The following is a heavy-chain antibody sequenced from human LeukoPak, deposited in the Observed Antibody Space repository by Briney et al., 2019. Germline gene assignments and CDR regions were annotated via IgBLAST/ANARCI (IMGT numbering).Heavy chain of an antibody. D-gene: IGHD3-22*01. Sequence: SETPSLTCTVSGGSISSYYWSWIRQPPGKGLEWIGYIYYSGSTNYNPSLKSRVTISVDTSKNQFSLKLSSVTAADTAVYYCARDDPYYYDSSGYSGYFDYWGQGTLVTVSS. CDR2: IYYSGST. CDR1: GGSISSYY. V-gene: IGHV4-59*01. CDR3: ARDDPYYYDSSGYSGYFDY. J-gene: IGHJ4*02.